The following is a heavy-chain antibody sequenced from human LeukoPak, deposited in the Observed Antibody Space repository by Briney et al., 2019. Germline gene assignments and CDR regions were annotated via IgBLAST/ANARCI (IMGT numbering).Heavy chain of an antibody. V-gene: IGHV4-39*07. J-gene: IGHJ3*02. D-gene: IGHD1-26*01. CDR3: ARTARGGAVTGAFDI. Sequence: SETLSLTCSVSGDSFISANYSWGWIRQPPGKGLEWIGSVYYTGNTYSNSSLKSRVTISKDTSKNQFSLRLSSVTAADTAVYYCARTARGGAVTGAFDIWGQGTMITVSS. CDR2: VYYTGNT. CDR1: GDSFISANYS.